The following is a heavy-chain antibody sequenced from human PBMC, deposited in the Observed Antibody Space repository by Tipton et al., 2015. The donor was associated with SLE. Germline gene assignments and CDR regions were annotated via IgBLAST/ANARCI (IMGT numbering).Heavy chain of an antibody. V-gene: IGHV1-18*01. CDR1: GYTYSNHY. J-gene: IGHJ4*02. CDR2: ISSYIGNT. Sequence: QLVQSGPEVKKPGASVKVSCKASGYTYSNHYITWVRQAPGQGLEWMGWISSYIGNTKYAQKFQGRVTMTTDTSTFTAYMDLTSLRYDDTAVYYCARVAVTGSGGYFDYWGQGTLVTVSS. D-gene: IGHD6-19*01. CDR3: ARVAVTGSGGYFDY.